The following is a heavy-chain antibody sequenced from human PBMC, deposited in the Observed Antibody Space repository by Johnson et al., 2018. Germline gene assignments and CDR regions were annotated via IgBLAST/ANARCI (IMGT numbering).Heavy chain of an antibody. CDR3: ARRGRTRRLPHSEYYYYYMDV. Sequence: QVQLVQSGGGAVQPGRSLRLSCAASRFTVSTYGMHWVRQTPGTGLEWVAVISSDGTNKNYTDSGRCRFTISKNNSKNKVSLQMNSLRLEYTAIYYCARRGRTRRLPHSEYYYYYMDVWGKGTSVTVSS. V-gene: IGHV3-30*03. CDR2: ISSDGTNK. CDR1: RFTVSTYG. J-gene: IGHJ6*03. D-gene: IGHD5-24*01.